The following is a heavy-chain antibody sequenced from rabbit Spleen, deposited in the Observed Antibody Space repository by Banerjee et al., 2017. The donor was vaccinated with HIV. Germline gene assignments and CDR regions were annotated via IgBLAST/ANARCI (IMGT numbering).Heavy chain of an antibody. D-gene: IGHD7-1*01. J-gene: IGHJ4*01. CDR3: ARFYAGYGDFGYAAM. V-gene: IGHV1S40*01. CDR1: EFSFSRSYW. CDR2: IDVGSSGYT. Sequence: QSLEESGGDLVKPGASLTLTCTASEFSFSRSYWICWVRQAPGKGLEWIACIDVGSSGYTYYANWAKGRFIISKTSSTTVTLQMTSLTAADTATYFCARFYAGYGDFGYAAMWGPGTLVTVS.